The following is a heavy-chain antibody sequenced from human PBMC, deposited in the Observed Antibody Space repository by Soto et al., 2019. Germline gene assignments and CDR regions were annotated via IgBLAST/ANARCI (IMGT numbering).Heavy chain of an antibody. CDR3: AKGGAVAGHIDY. J-gene: IGHJ4*02. D-gene: IGHD6-13*01. CDR1: GFTFSSYA. V-gene: IGHV3-30*18. Sequence: QVQLVDSGGGVVQPGRSLRLSCAASGFTFSSYAMHWVRQAPGKGLEWVAFISYDGSNKYYADSVKGRFTIPRDNSKNTLYLQMNSLRAEDTAVYYCAKGGAVAGHIDYWGQGTLVTVSS. CDR2: ISYDGSNK.